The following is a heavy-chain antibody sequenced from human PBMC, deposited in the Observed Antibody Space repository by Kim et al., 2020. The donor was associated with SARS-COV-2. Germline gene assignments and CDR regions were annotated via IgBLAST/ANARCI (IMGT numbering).Heavy chain of an antibody. CDR1: GFTFSSYW. V-gene: IGHV3-7*03. CDR3: ARSPPLWAAFYFDY. CDR2: IKQDGSEK. Sequence: GGSLRLFCAASGFTFSSYWMSWVRQAPGKGLEWVANIKQDGSEKYYVDSVKGRFTISRDNAKNSLYLQMNSLRAEDTAVYYCARSPPLWAAFYFDYWGQGTLVTVSS. J-gene: IGHJ4*02. D-gene: IGHD1-26*01.